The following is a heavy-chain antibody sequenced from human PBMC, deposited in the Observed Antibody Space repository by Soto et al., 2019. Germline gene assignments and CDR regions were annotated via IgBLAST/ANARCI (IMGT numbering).Heavy chain of an antibody. Sequence: PGESLKISCKGSGYYFANDWIGWVRRMPGKGLEWMGIIYPGDSDTRYSPSFQGQVTMSADKSSSTAYLQWSSLRASDTAVYYCARRGGEDRHLDYWGQGTLVTVSS. CDR3: ARRGGEDRHLDY. J-gene: IGHJ4*02. V-gene: IGHV5-51*01. CDR2: IYPGDSDT. CDR1: GYYFANDW. D-gene: IGHD3-16*01.